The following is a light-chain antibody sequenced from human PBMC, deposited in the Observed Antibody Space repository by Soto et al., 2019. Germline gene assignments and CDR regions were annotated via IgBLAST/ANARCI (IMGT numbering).Light chain of an antibody. V-gene: IGLV1-51*01. J-gene: IGLJ2*01. CDR1: RSNIGNKY. CDR2: DNN. Sequence: QAVVTQPPSVSAAPGQKVTISCSGSRSNIGNKYVSCYQQLPGTAPNLLIDDNNRRPSGIPDRVSGSKSGTSATLAITGLQTGDEADYYCGAWDSSLSAVVFGGGTKLTVL. CDR3: GAWDSSLSAVV.